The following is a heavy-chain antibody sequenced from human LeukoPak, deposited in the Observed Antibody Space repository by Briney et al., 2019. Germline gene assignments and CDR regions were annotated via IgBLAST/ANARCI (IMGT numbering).Heavy chain of an antibody. D-gene: IGHD6-13*01. J-gene: IGHJ6*03. Sequence: GGSLRLSCAASGFTFSSYAMSWVRQAPGKGLEWVANIKQDGSEKYYVDSAKGRFTISRDNAKNSLYLQMNSLRAEDTAVYYCAREYSSSWYYMDVWGKGTTVTVSS. CDR3: AREYSSSWYYMDV. CDR2: IKQDGSEK. V-gene: IGHV3-7*01. CDR1: GFTFSSYA.